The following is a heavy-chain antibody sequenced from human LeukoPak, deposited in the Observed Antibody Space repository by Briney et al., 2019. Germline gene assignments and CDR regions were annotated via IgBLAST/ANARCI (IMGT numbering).Heavy chain of an antibody. CDR3: GRDNGDYVLDY. CDR2: INPNSGGT. D-gene: IGHD4-17*01. V-gene: IGHV1-2*02. Sequence: GASVKVSCKASGYTFTDYYMHWVRQAPGQGLEWMGWINPNSGGTKYAQKFQGRVTMTRDTSISTAYMAVSRLRSEDTAVYYCGRDNGDYVLDYWGQGTLVTVSS. J-gene: IGHJ4*02. CDR1: GYTFTDYY.